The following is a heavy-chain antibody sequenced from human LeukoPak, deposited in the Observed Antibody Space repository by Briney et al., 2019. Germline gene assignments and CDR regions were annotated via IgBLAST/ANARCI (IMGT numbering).Heavy chain of an antibody. J-gene: IGHJ5*02. V-gene: IGHV3-53*01. Sequence: GGSLRLSCAASGFTVSSNYVSWVRQAPGKGLEWVSVIYSGGSTYYADSVKGRFTISRDNSKNTLYLQMNSLRAEDTAVYYCARGGGYQLPRFDPWGQGTLVTVSS. CDR3: ARGGGYQLPRFDP. D-gene: IGHD2-2*01. CDR2: IYSGGST. CDR1: GFTVSSNY.